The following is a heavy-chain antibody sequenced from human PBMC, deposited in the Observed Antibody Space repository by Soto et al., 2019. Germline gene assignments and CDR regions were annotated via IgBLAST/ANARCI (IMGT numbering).Heavy chain of an antibody. J-gene: IGHJ4*02. CDR2: IIPILGIA. Sequence: ASVKVSCKASGGTFSSYTISWVRQAPGQGLEWMGRIIPILGIANYAQKFQGRVTITADKSTSTAYMELSSLRSEDTAVYYCARELGPRYCSGGSCNNFDYWGQGTLVTV. CDR1: GGTFSSYT. V-gene: IGHV1-69*04. D-gene: IGHD2-15*01. CDR3: ARELGPRYCSGGSCNNFDY.